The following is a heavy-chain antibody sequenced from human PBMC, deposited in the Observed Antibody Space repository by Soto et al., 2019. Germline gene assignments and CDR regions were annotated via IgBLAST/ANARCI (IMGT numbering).Heavy chain of an antibody. V-gene: IGHV3-15*01. D-gene: IGHD3-16*02. Sequence: PGGSLRLSCAASGFTFSNAWMSWVRQAPGKGLEWVGRIKSKTDGGTTDYAAPGKGRFTISRDDSKNTLYLQMNSLKTEDTAVYYFTTDLGYTTWAFAYWGQGTLVTVSS. CDR2: IKSKTDGGTT. J-gene: IGHJ4*02. CDR1: GFTFSNAW. CDR3: TTDLGYTTWAFAY.